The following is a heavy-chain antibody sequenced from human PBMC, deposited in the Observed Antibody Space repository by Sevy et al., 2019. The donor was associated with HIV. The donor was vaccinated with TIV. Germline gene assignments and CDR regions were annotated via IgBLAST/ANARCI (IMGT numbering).Heavy chain of an antibody. CDR3: ARAIGISASF. CDR1: GFIFNDYW. J-gene: IGHJ4*02. Sequence: GGSLRLSCAASGFIFNDYWMHWVRQAPGKGLEWVANINEDGSKQYYVDSVKGRFTISRDNAKSSVFLEMNSLRVDDAAMDYCARAIGISASFWGQGTLVTVSS. V-gene: IGHV3-7*03. CDR2: INEDGSKQ. D-gene: IGHD2-15*01.